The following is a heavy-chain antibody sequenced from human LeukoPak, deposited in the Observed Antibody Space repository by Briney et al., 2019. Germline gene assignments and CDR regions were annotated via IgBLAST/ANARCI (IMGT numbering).Heavy chain of an antibody. CDR2: VNPNSGGT. Sequence: ASVKVSCKASGYTFTGYYMHWVRQAPGQGLEWMGWVNPNSGGTNYAQKFQGWVTMTRDTSISTAYMELSRLRSDDTAVYYCARDMRVLFSTSYILDYWGQGTLVTVSS. J-gene: IGHJ4*02. CDR1: GYTFTGYY. V-gene: IGHV1-2*04. D-gene: IGHD2-2*01. CDR3: ARDMRVLFSTSYILDY.